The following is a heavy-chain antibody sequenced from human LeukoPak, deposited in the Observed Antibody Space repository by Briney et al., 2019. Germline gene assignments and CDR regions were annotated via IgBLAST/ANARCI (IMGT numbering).Heavy chain of an antibody. CDR1: GGSISRGGYY. V-gene: IGHV4-31*03. CDR3: ARVMGDYVWGSYRQSPEYYFDY. CDR2: IYYSGSI. D-gene: IGHD3-16*02. Sequence: SATLSLTCTVSGGSISRGGYYWSWIRQHPGKGLEWIGYIYYSGSIYYNPSLKSRVTISVDTSKNQFSLKLSSVTAADTAVYYCARVMGDYVWGSYRQSPEYYFDYWGQGTLVTVSS. J-gene: IGHJ4*02.